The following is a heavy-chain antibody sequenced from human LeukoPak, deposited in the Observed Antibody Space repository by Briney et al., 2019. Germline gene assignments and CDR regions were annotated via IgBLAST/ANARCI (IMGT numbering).Heavy chain of an antibody. Sequence: PSETLSLTCTVSGGSISSSSYYWGWIRQPPGKGLEWIGSIYYSGSTYYNPSLKSRVTISVDTSKNQFSLKLSSVTAADTAVYYCARDGCKLSSTTYYMDVWGKGTTVTVSS. CDR3: ARDGCKLSSTTYYMDV. J-gene: IGHJ6*03. D-gene: IGHD2-2*01. CDR1: GGSISSSSYY. V-gene: IGHV4-39*07. CDR2: IYYSGST.